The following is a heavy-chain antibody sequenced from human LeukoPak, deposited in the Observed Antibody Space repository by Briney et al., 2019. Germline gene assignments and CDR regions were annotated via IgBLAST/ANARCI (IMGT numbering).Heavy chain of an antibody. J-gene: IGHJ4*02. V-gene: IGHV4-59*08. Sequence: PSETLSLTCTVSGGSISSYYWSWIRQPPGKGLEWIGYIYYSGSTNYNPSLKSRVTISVDTSKNQFPLKLSSVTAADTAVYYCARHVHGDRFDYWGQGTLVTVSS. CDR1: GGSISSYY. CDR2: IYYSGST. D-gene: IGHD4-17*01. CDR3: ARHVHGDRFDY.